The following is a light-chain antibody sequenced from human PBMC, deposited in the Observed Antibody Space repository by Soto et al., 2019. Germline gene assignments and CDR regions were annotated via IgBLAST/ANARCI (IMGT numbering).Light chain of an antibody. CDR2: GAS. V-gene: IGKV3-20*01. CDR3: QQYGSSPIT. CDR1: QSVSNS. Sequence: EIVLTQSPGTLSFSPRERSTLSCRAIQSVSNSLSWYQQKTGQAPRLLISGASSRATGIPDRLSGSGSGTDFTLTISRLEPEDFALYYCQQYGSSPITFGPGTRWRL. J-gene: IGKJ5*01.